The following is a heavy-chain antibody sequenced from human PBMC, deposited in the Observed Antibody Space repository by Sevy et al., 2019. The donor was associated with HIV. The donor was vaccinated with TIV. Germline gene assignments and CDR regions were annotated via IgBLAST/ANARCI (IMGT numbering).Heavy chain of an antibody. V-gene: IGHV4-4*07. J-gene: IGHJ3*02. CDR3: ARDLPAAGAFDI. D-gene: IGHD6-13*01. CDR2: IYTSGST. CDR1: GGSISSYY. Sequence: SETLSLTCTVSGGSISSYYWSWIRQPAGKGLERIGRIYTSGSTNYNPSLKSRVTMSVDTSKNQFSLKLSSVTAADTAVYYCARDLPAAGAFDIWGQGTMVTVSS.